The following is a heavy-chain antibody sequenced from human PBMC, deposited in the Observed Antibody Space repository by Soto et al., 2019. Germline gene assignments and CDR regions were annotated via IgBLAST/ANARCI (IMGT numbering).Heavy chain of an antibody. D-gene: IGHD6-13*01. Sequence: GGSLRLSCAASGFTFDDFAMHWVRQVPGKGLEWLSGISWNSGSAAYADSVKGRFTISRDNAQNSLYLQMNSLRPKDTAFYYCASDWAAADTIRAPPDYWGQGTLVTVSS. V-gene: IGHV3-9*01. J-gene: IGHJ4*02. CDR1: GFTFDDFA. CDR2: ISWNSGSA. CDR3: ASDWAAADTIRAPPDY.